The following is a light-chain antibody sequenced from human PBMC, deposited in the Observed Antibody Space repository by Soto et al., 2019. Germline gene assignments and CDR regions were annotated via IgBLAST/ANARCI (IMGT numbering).Light chain of an antibody. CDR3: QQYNSWPLT. J-gene: IGKJ4*01. Sequence: EIVMTQSPATLSVSPGGRATLSCRASQSVSNNYLAWYQQKPGQAPRLVIYDIFTRATGVPTRISGSGSGTEFTLTISSLQSEDFAVYYCQQYNSWPLTFGGGTKVDIK. CDR1: QSVSNN. CDR2: DIF. V-gene: IGKV3D-15*01.